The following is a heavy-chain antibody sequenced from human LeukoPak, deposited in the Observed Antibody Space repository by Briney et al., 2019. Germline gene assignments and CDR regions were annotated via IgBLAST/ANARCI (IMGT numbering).Heavy chain of an antibody. J-gene: IGHJ3*02. D-gene: IGHD1-26*01. CDR2: IYSGGNT. CDR3: ARDVGFIVGATPGAFDI. V-gene: IGHV3-66*01. CDR1: GFTVSSNY. Sequence: HPGGSLRLSCAASGFTVSSNYMTWVRQAPGKGLEWVSVIYSGGNTYYADSVKDRFTISRDNTKNTLYLQMNSLRADDTAVYYCARDVGFIVGATPGAFDIWGQGTMVTVSS.